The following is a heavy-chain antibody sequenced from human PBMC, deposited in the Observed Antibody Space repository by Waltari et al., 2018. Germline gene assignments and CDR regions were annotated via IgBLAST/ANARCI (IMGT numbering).Heavy chain of an antibody. CDR1: GGSISSSSYY. J-gene: IGHJ3*02. Sequence: QLQLQESGPGLVKPSETLSLTCTVSGGSISSSSYYWGWIRQPPGKGLEWIGSIYYSGGTYYNPSLQSRVTISVDTSKNQFSLKLSSVTAADTAVYYCARQTWIQLWLYAFDIWGQGTMVTVSS. D-gene: IGHD5-18*01. V-gene: IGHV4-39*01. CDR3: ARQTWIQLWLYAFDI. CDR2: IYYSGGT.